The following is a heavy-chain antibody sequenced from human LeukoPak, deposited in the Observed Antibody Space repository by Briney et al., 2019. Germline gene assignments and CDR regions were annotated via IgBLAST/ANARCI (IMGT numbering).Heavy chain of an antibody. CDR1: GFTFSSYG. Sequence: PGGSLRLSCAASGFTFSSYGMHWVRQAPGKGLEWVAVISYDGSNKYYADSVKGRFTISRDNSKNTLYLEMNSLRPDDTAIYYCAKVVGGSPPQPFEYWGQGTLLTVTS. CDR3: AKVVGGSPPQPFEY. CDR2: ISYDGSNK. D-gene: IGHD1-26*01. V-gene: IGHV3-30*18. J-gene: IGHJ4*02.